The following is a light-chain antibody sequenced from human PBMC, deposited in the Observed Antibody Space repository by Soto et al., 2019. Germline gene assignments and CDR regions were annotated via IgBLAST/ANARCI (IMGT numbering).Light chain of an antibody. V-gene: IGKV3-20*01. CDR1: QSVSSNF. CDR2: GAS. Sequence: IVLTQSPGILSLSPGERATLSCRASQSVSSNFLTWYQQKPGQPPRLLIYGASSRATGIPDRFSGSGSGTDFTLTISRLEPEDFAVYYCQQFGSSPTFGQGTKVEIK. CDR3: QQFGSSPT. J-gene: IGKJ1*01.